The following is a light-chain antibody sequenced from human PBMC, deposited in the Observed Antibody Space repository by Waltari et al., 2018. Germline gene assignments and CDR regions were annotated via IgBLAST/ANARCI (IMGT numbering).Light chain of an antibody. CDR3: QSYDTSLSVV. CDR1: SLRYYY. CDR2: GSS. V-gene: IGLV3-19*01. J-gene: IGLJ3*02. Sequence: SSELTQDPAVSVALGQTVRITCQGDSLRYYYANWYHHLPRGAPKLLIYGSSSRPLGVPDRFLGSTSGNSASLAIIGLRAEDEGDYYCQSYDTSLSVVFGGGTKLTVL.